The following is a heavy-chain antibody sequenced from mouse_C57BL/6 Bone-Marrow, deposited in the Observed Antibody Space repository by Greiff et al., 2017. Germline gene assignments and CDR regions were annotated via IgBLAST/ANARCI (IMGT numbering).Heavy chain of an antibody. CDR2: IYPGAGGT. Sequence: QVQLQQSGPELVKPGASVTISCKASGYAFSSSWMNWVKQRPGKGLEWIGRIYPGAGGTNYNGKFKGKAKLTADKSSSPAYMQLSSLRSEDSAVYFCARELRLRMDYWGQGTSVTVSS. V-gene: IGHV1-82*01. CDR3: ARELRLRMDY. CDR1: GYAFSSSW. D-gene: IGHD3-2*02. J-gene: IGHJ4*01.